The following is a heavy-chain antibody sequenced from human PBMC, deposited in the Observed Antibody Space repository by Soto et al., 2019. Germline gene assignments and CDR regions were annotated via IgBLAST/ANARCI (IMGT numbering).Heavy chain of an antibody. Sequence: PSYTISLTCTVSGGTINSGVYYWSWNRQHPGKGLEWIGYIYYSGSTYYNPSLKSRVTISVDTSKNQFSLKLSSVTAADTAVYYCGSANGYGDTESDRGAFDIRGEGTMVTVS. J-gene: IGHJ3*02. CDR3: GSANGYGDTESDRGAFDI. D-gene: IGHD4-17*01. V-gene: IGHV4-31*03. CDR2: IYYSGST. CDR1: GGTINSGVYY.